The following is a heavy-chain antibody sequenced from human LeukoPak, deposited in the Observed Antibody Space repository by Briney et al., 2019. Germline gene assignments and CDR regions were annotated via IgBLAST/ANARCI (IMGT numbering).Heavy chain of an antibody. D-gene: IGHD3-22*01. CDR1: GFTFNNYG. V-gene: IGHV3-30*03. Sequence: PGGSLRLSCAASGFTFNNYGMHWVRQAPGKGLEWVAVISYDGSNKYYADSVKGRFTISRDNSKNTLYLQMNSLRAEDTAVYYCARDSPLSSGYYSYWGQGTLVTVSS. CDR2: ISYDGSNK. CDR3: ARDSPLSSGYYSY. J-gene: IGHJ4*02.